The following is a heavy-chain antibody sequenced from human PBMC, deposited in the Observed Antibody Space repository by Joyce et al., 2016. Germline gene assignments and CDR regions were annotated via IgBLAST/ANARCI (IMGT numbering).Heavy chain of an antibody. CDR1: GGSISTNNW. Sequence: QVQLQESGPGLVRPSGTLSLTCAVSGGSISTNNWWSWVRQPPGKGLEWIGEIYHTGSTNYNPSLRSRVTILVDKSKSQFSLKLKSVTAADTAVYYCAKNLIAARWCDPWGQGTLVTVSS. D-gene: IGHD6-6*01. V-gene: IGHV4-4*02. J-gene: IGHJ5*02. CDR2: IYHTGST. CDR3: AKNLIAARWCDP.